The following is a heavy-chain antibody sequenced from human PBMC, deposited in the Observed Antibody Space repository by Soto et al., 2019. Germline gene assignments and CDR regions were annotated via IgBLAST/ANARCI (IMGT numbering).Heavy chain of an antibody. V-gene: IGHV3-7*05. CDR2: IKLDGSEK. D-gene: IGHD6-19*01. J-gene: IGHJ3*02. CDR1: GFTFNNHW. Sequence: PGGSLRLSCAASGFTFNNHWMSWVRQAPGKGLEWVANIKLDGSEKYYVDSVKDRFTISRENAKTSLYLQMNSLRVEDTAVYYCARETSGWNDAFDIWGQGTMVTVSS. CDR3: ARETSGWNDAFDI.